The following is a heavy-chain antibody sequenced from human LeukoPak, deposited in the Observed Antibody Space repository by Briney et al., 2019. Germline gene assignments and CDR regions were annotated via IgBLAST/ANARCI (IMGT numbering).Heavy chain of an antibody. D-gene: IGHD3-16*01. CDR2: ISYDGSNK. CDR1: GFTFSSYA. Sequence: PGGSLRLSCAASGFTFSSYAMHWVRQAPGKGLEWVAVISYDGSNKYYADSVKGRFTISRDNSKNTLYLQMNSLRAEGTAVYYCAHPAYDYVWGTLDYWGQGTLVTVSS. J-gene: IGHJ4*02. CDR3: AHPAYDYVWGTLDY. V-gene: IGHV3-30*04.